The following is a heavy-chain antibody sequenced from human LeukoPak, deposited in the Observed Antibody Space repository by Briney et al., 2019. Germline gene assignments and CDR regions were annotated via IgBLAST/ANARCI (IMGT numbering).Heavy chain of an antibody. D-gene: IGHD2-2*01. V-gene: IGHV1-8*01. J-gene: IGHJ4*02. CDR3: ARVVRVVVVPAAYFDY. CDR1: GYTFTSYD. CDR2: MNPNSGNT. Sequence: ASVKVSCKASGYTFTSYDINWVRQATGQGLEWMGWMNPNSGNTGYAQKFQGRVTMTRNTSISTAYMELSSLRSEDTAVYYCARVVRVVVVPAAYFDYWAREPWSPSPQ.